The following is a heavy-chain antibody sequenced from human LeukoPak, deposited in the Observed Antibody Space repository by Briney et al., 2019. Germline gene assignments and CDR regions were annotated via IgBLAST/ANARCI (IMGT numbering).Heavy chain of an antibody. V-gene: IGHV1-69*13. J-gene: IGHJ6*03. CDR1: GGTFSSYA. CDR3: ARVYSSSIYYYYMDV. Sequence: SVKVSCKASGGTFSSYAISWVRQALGQGLEWMGGIIPIFGTANYAQKFQGRVTITADESTSTAYMELSSLRSEDTAVYYCARVYSSSIYYYYMDVWGKGTTVTISS. D-gene: IGHD6-13*01. CDR2: IIPIFGTA.